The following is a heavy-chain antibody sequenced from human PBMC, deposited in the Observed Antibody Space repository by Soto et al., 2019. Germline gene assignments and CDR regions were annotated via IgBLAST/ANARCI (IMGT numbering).Heavy chain of an antibody. CDR1: GGTFSSYT. J-gene: IGHJ6*02. CDR3: ARAYYSYYYGMDV. Sequence: ASVKVSCKASGGTFSSYTISWVRQAPGQGLEWMGRIIPILGIANYAQKFQGRVTITADKSTSTAYMELRSLRSDDTAVYYCARAYYSYYYGMDVWGQGTTVTVSS. V-gene: IGHV1-69*02. CDR2: IIPILGIA.